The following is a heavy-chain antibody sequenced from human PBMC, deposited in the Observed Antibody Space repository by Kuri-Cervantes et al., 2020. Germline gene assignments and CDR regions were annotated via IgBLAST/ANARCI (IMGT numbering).Heavy chain of an antibody. CDR2: ISGSGGST. CDR1: GYSISSGF. J-gene: IGHJ4*02. CDR3: AKRVGFVQVVYFDY. D-gene: IGHD2-8*02. V-gene: IGHV3-23*01. Sequence: GGSLRLSCTVSGYSISSGFYWGWIRQAPGKGLEWVSAISGSGGSTYYADSVKGRFTISRDNSKNTLYLQMNSLRAEDTAVYYCAKRVGFVQVVYFDYWGQGTLVTVSS.